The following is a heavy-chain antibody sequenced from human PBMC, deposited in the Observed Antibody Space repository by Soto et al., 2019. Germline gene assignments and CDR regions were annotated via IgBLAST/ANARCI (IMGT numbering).Heavy chain of an antibody. CDR2: ISGSGGST. J-gene: IGHJ4*02. V-gene: IGHV3-23*01. CDR3: AKTLGYCSGGSCYFDY. D-gene: IGHD2-15*01. CDR1: GFTFSSYA. Sequence: HPGGSLRLSCAASGFTFSSYAMSWVRQAPGKGLEWVSAISGSGGSTYYADSVKGRFTISRDNSKNTLYLQMNSLRAEDTAVYYCAKTLGYCSGGSCYFDYWGQGALVTVSS.